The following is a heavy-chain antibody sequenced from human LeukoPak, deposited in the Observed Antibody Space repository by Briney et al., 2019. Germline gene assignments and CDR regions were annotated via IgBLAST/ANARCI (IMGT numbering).Heavy chain of an antibody. Sequence: GGSLRLSCAASGFTFSSYGMSWVRQAPGKGLEWVSAISGSGGSTYYADSVKGRFTISRDNSKNTLNLQMNSLRAEDTAVYYCAASTGYSNFDYWGQGTLVTVSS. CDR3: AASTGYSNFDY. J-gene: IGHJ4*02. CDR2: ISGSGGST. CDR1: GFTFSSYG. V-gene: IGHV3-23*01. D-gene: IGHD3-9*01.